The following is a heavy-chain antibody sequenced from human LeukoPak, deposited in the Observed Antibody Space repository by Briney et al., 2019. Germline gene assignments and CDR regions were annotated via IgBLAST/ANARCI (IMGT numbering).Heavy chain of an antibody. V-gene: IGHV1-46*01. Sequence: ASVKVSCKASGYTFTSHFMHWVRQAPGQGLEWMGIINPRGGSTSYTQKFQGRVTMTRDTSTSTVYMELSSLRSDDTAVYYCARWAPTSYYDILTGYLSANYYYYYMDVWGKGTTVTISS. J-gene: IGHJ6*03. CDR2: INPRGGST. CDR1: GYTFTSHF. D-gene: IGHD3-9*01. CDR3: ARWAPTSYYDILTGYLSANYYYYYMDV.